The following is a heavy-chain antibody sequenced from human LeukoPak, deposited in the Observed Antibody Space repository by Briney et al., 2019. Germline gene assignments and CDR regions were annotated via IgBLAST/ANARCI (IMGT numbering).Heavy chain of an antibody. J-gene: IGHJ4*02. CDR3: AKGSYYDSSGSFYFDY. V-gene: IGHV3-23*01. D-gene: IGHD3-22*01. CDR1: GFTFSRYA. Sequence: GGSLGLSCAASGFTFSRYAMSWVRQDPGKGLEWVSGISGSGDNTYYADSVKGRFTISRDNSKNTLYVQVNSLGTEDTAAYYCAKGSYYDSSGSFYFDYWGQGTLVTVSS. CDR2: ISGSGDNT.